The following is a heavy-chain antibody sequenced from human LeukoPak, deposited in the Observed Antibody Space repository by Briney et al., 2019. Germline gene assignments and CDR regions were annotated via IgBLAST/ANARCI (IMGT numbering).Heavy chain of an antibody. Sequence: GESLKISCKGSGYSFTSYWIGWVRQMPGEGLEWMGIIYPGDADTGDRPSFQGQVTISADKSISTAYLQWSSLKASDTAIYYCARHLWEYGSDWDNAFDIWGQGTMVTVSP. CDR2: IYPGDADT. CDR3: ARHLWEYGSDWDNAFDI. V-gene: IGHV5-51*01. CDR1: GYSFTSYW. D-gene: IGHD6-19*01. J-gene: IGHJ3*02.